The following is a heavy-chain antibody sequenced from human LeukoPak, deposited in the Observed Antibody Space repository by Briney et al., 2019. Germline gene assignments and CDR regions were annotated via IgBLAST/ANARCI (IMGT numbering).Heavy chain of an antibody. Sequence: GGSLRLSCAASGFTFSGYYMAWIRQAPGKGLEWISYIGNIATTIHYADSVKGRFTISRDNAKNSLFLQMNSLRAEDTAVYYCARERGYSGYDSREYNYFDYWGQGTLVTVSS. V-gene: IGHV3-11*04. CDR1: GFTFSGYY. D-gene: IGHD5-12*01. CDR3: ARERGYSGYDSREYNYFDY. J-gene: IGHJ4*02. CDR2: IGNIATTI.